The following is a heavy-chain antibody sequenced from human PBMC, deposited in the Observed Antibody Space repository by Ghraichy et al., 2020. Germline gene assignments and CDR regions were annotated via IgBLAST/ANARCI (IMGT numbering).Heavy chain of an antibody. V-gene: IGHV3-9*01. CDR3: AKGQKLSRYCSGGSCWRDAFDI. D-gene: IGHD2-15*01. CDR1: GFTFDDYA. CDR2: ISWNSGSI. J-gene: IGHJ3*02. Sequence: GGSLRLSCAASGFTFDDYAMHWVRQAPGKGLEWVSGISWNSGSIGYADSVKGQFTISRDNAKNSLYLQMNSLRAEDTALYYCAKGQKLSRYCSGGSCWRDAFDIWGQGTMVTVSS.